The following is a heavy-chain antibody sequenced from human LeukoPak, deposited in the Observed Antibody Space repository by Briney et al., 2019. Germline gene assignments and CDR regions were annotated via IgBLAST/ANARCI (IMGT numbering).Heavy chain of an antibody. CDR3: ARGEYSYDVFDY. V-gene: IGHV3-30*07. D-gene: IGHD5-18*01. J-gene: IGHJ4*02. CDR1: GFTFSSYA. Sequence: GGSLRLSCAASGFTFSSYAMHWVRQAPGKGLEWVAVISYDGSNKYYADSVKGRFTISRDNAKNSLYLQMNSLRAEDTAVYYCARGEYSYDVFDYWGQGTLVTVSS. CDR2: ISYDGSNK.